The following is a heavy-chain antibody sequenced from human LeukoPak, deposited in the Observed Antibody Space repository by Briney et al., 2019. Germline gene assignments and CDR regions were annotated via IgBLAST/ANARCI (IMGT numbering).Heavy chain of an antibody. CDR1: GDSISSYY. J-gene: IGHJ3*02. V-gene: IGHV4-59*01. CDR2: VYYSGST. CDR3: ARDSFPRNNDAFDI. D-gene: IGHD3-16*01. Sequence: SETLSLTCTVSGDSISSYYRSWIRQPPGKGLEWIGYVYYSGSTTYNPSLKSRVTISVDTSKNQFSLKLSSVTAADTAVYYCARDSFPRNNDAFDIWGQGTMVTVSS.